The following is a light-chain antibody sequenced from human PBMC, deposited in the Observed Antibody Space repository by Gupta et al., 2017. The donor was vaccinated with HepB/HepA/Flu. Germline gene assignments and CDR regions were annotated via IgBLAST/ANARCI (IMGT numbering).Light chain of an antibody. Sequence: QSVLTQPPSASGTPGQRVTISCSGSISNIGRNTVNWYQQLPGTAPKLLIYSNNQRPSGVPDRFSGSKPGTSASLAISGLQSEDEADYYCAAWDDSLNGVVFGGGTKLTVL. J-gene: IGLJ2*01. CDR2: SNN. CDR3: AAWDDSLNGVV. CDR1: ISNIGRNT. V-gene: IGLV1-44*01.